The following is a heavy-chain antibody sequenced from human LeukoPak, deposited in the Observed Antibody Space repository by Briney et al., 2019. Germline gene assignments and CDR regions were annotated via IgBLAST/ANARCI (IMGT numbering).Heavy chain of an antibody. V-gene: IGHV3-30*18. CDR3: AKDRYGSGSFDY. Sequence: GGSLRLSCAASGFTFSSYGMHWVRQAPGKGLEWVAVISYDGSNKYYADSVKGRFTISRDNSKNTLYLQMNSLRAEDTAVHYCAKDRYGSGSFDYWGQGTLVTVSS. D-gene: IGHD3-10*01. J-gene: IGHJ4*02. CDR1: GFTFSSYG. CDR2: ISYDGSNK.